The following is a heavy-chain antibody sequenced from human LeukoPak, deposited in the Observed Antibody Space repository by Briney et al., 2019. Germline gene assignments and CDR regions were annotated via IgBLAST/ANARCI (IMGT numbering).Heavy chain of an antibody. V-gene: IGHV3-21*01. D-gene: IGHD3-9*01. J-gene: IGHJ4*02. CDR3: ARDAYDILPGRNLDY. CDR2: ISSSSSYI. Sequence: GGSLRLSCAASGFTFSSYSMNWVRQAPGKGLEWVSSISSSSSYIYYADSVKGRFTISRDNAKNSLYLQMNSLRPEDTAVYYCARDAYDILPGRNLDYWGQGTLVTVSS. CDR1: GFTFSSYS.